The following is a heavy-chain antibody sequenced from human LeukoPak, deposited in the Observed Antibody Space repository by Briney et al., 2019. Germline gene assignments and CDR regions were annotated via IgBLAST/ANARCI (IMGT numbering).Heavy chain of an antibody. CDR2: IIPILGTA. CDR3: ARSITMVRGENLDY. CDR1: GYTFTSYD. V-gene: IGHV1-69*10. Sequence: SVKVSCKASGYTFTSYDINWVRQATGQGLEWMGGIIPILGTANYAQKFQGRVTITADKSTSTAYMELSSLRSEDTAVYYCARSITMVRGENLDYWGQGTLVTVSS. D-gene: IGHD3-10*01. J-gene: IGHJ4*02.